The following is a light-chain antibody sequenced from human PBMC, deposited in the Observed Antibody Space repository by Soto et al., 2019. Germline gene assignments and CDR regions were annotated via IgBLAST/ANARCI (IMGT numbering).Light chain of an antibody. CDR1: SIDIGSYAD. CDR3: CSYAGNQNYV. J-gene: IGLJ1*01. V-gene: IGLV2-8*01. CDR2: DVN. Sequence: QSALTQPPSASGSPGQSVTISCTGTSIDIGSYADVSWYQQQPGKAHNLMISDVNKPPSGLPHLFSGSTSGKTASLTVSGLQAEDDADYYCCSYAGNQNYVFGTGTKVTVL.